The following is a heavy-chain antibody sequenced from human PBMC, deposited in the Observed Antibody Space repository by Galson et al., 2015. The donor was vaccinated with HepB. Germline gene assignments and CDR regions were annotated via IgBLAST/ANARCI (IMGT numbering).Heavy chain of an antibody. CDR1: GFTFENYF. CDR2: IHGGGNYK. CDR3: ARGASGNYNY. J-gene: IGHJ4*02. D-gene: IGHD1-26*01. Sequence: SLRLSCAASGFTFENYFMTWVRQTPGEGLEWLASIHGGGNYKYYVDSVKGRFTISRDNAKNSLYLQMNSLRAEDTAVYYCARGASGNYNYWGQGTLVTVSS. V-gene: IGHV3-7*03.